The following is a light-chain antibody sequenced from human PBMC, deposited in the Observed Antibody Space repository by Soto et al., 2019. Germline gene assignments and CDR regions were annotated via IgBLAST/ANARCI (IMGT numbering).Light chain of an antibody. CDR1: QSVSGW. J-gene: IGKJ1*01. V-gene: IGKV1-39*01. CDR2: AAS. CDR3: QQSYSTPPWT. Sequence: IQWTQSPSSLSASVGDRVTITCRASQSVSGWLAWYQQKPGKAPKLLIYAASNLQSGVPSRFSGSGSGTDSTLTISSLQPEDFATYFCQQSYSTPPWTFGQGTKVDIK.